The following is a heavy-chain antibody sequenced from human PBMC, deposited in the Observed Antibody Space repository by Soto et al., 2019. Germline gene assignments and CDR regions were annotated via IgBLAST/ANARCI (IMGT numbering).Heavy chain of an antibody. CDR2: IYYSGST. D-gene: IGHD3-10*01. CDR3: ARDLSHSYYYGSGSYRGFDP. V-gene: IGHV4-59*01. J-gene: IGHJ5*02. Sequence: PSETLSLTCTVSGGSISSYYWSWIRQPPGKGLGWIGYIYYSGSTNYNPSLKSRVTISVDTSKNQFSLKLSSVTAADTAVYYCARDLSHSYYYGSGSYRGFDPWGQGTLVTVSS. CDR1: GGSISSYY.